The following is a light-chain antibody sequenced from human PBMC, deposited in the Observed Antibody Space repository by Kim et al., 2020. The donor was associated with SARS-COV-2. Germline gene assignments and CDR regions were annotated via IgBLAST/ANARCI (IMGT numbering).Light chain of an antibody. J-gene: IGKJ4*01. CDR1: QSISSW. V-gene: IGKV1-5*01. Sequence: AYVGDRVTITCRASQSISSWLAWYQQKPGKAPKLLIYDASSLESGVPSRFSGSGSGTEFTLTISSLQPDDFATYYCQQYNSYSPTFGGGTKVDIK. CDR2: DAS. CDR3: QQYNSYSPT.